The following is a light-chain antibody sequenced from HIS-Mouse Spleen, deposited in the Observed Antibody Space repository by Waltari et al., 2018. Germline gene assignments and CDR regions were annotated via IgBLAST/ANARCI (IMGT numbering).Light chain of an antibody. V-gene: IGLV3-10*01. CDR2: EDS. Sequence: SYELTQPPSVSVSPGQTARITCPGDALPKHSASWYPQKSGQAPVLVIYEDSKRPSGIPERFSGSSSGTMATLTISGAQVEDEADYYCYSTDSSGNHRVFGGGTKLTVL. CDR1: ALPKHS. J-gene: IGLJ2*01. CDR3: YSTDSSGNHRV.